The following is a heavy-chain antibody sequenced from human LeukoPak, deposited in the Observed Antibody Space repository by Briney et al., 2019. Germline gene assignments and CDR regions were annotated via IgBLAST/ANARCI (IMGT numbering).Heavy chain of an antibody. CDR1: GFTFNNFV. D-gene: IGHD2-21*01. V-gene: IGHV3-23*01. Sequence: GGSLRLSCAASGFTFNNFVMSWVRQAPGKGPEWVASVSNSGDPTYYADSGKGRFTISRDNSKNTLYLQMNNLRADDTAVYYCARHPTGFPNWFGPWGQGTLVTVSS. CDR3: ARHPTGFPNWFGP. CDR2: VSNSGDPT. J-gene: IGHJ5*02.